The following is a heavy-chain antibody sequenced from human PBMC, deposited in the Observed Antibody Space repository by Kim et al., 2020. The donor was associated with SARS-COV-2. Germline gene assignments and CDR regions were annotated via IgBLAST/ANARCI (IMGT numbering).Heavy chain of an antibody. CDR1: GFTFSSYW. CDR3: ARDQGPGWSGSYPVYYYYGMDV. V-gene: IGHV3-7*01. CDR2: IKQDGSEK. D-gene: IGHD3-10*01. J-gene: IGHJ6*02. Sequence: GGSLRLSCAASGFTFSSYWMSWVRQAPGKGLEWVANIKQDGSEKYYVDSVKGRFTISRDNAKNSLYLQMNSLRAEDTAVYYCARDQGPGWSGSYPVYYYYGMDVWGQGTTVTVSS.